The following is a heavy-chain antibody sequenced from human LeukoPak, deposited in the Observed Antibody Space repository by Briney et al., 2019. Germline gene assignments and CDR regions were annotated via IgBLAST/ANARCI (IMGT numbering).Heavy chain of an antibody. D-gene: IGHD4-17*01. CDR1: GFTFSIYA. V-gene: IGHV3-30*04. Sequence: GGSLRLSCAASGFTFSIYAMHGVRQAPGEGLEWVAVISYDGSNKYYADSVKGRFTISRDNSKNTLYLQMNSLRAEDTAVYYCARGVTTWSSYWYFDLWGRGTLVTVSS. CDR3: ARGVTTWSSYWYFDL. J-gene: IGHJ2*01. CDR2: ISYDGSNK.